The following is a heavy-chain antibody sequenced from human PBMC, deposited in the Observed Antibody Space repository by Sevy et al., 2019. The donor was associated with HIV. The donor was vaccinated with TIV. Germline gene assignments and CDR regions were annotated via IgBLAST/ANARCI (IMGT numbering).Heavy chain of an antibody. J-gene: IGHJ3*02. CDR3: ARDGQDILTGYYAAFDI. Sequence: SETLSLPCAVSGYSISSGYYWGWIRQPPGKGLEWIGSIYHSGSTYYNPSLKSRVTISVDTSKNQFSLKLSSVTAADTAVYYCARDGQDILTGYYAAFDIWGQGTMVTVSS. CDR1: GYSISSGYY. D-gene: IGHD3-9*01. V-gene: IGHV4-38-2*02. CDR2: IYHSGST.